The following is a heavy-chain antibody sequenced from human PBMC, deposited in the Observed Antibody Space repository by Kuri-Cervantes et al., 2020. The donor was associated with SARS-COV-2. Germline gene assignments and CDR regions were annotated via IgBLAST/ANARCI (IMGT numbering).Heavy chain of an antibody. CDR2: ISSDGKNK. D-gene: IGHD6-13*01. J-gene: IGHJ6*02. V-gene: IGHV3-30*03. CDR3: ARAADPGRSSWEYYYYYYGMDV. Sequence: GESLKISCVASGFNFSTTDMHWVRQAPGKGLEWVTFISSDGKNKKCMTSGKGRFTISRDNAKNSLYLQMNSLRAEDTAVYYCARAADPGRSSWEYYYYYYGMDVWGQGTTVTVSS. CDR1: GFNFSTTD.